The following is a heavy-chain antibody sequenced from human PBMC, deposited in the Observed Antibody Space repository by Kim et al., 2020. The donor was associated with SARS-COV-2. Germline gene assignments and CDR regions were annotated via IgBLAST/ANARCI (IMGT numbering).Heavy chain of an antibody. CDR2: INPNGAT. CDR1: VGSFSDYD. D-gene: IGHD3-3*01. CDR3: ARGRAGVVPFPIMGLGPYYDYYALDI. J-gene: IGHJ6*02. Sequence: SETLSLTCAVYVGSFSDYDWTWIRQSPGKGLEWIGEINPNGATNYDPSLRSRVAISVDRSKNQFSLRLKSVTAADTAVYFCARGRAGVVPFPIMGLGPYYDYYALDIWGQGTTVSVSS. V-gene: IGHV4-34*01.